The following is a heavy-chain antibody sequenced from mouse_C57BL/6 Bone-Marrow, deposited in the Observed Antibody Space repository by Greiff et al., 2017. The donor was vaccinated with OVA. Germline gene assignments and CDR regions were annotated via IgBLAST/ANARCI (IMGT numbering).Heavy chain of an antibody. Sequence: QVQLQQSGAELVKPGASVKLSCKASGYTFTSYWMHWVKQRPGQGLEWIGMINPNRGSTNYNEKFKSKATLTVDKSSSTAYMQLSSLTSEDSAVYYCATDSLFDYWGQGTTLTVSS. CDR3: ATDSLFDY. D-gene: IGHD3-3*01. CDR1: GYTFTSYW. V-gene: IGHV1-64*01. CDR2: INPNRGST. J-gene: IGHJ2*01.